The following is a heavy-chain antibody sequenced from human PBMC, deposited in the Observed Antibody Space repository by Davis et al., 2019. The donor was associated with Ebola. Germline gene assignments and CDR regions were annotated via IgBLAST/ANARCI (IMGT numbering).Heavy chain of an antibody. V-gene: IGHV5-51*01. D-gene: IGHD5-12*01. CDR1: GYSFTSYW. Sequence: GESLKISCKGSGYSFTSYWIGWVRQMPGKGLEWMGIIYPGDSDTRYSPSFQGQVTISADKSISTAYLQWSSLKASDTAMYYCARHAMYSGYDWGYYYYYMDVWGKGTTVTVSS. CDR3: ARHAMYSGYDWGYYYYYMDV. CDR2: IYPGDSDT. J-gene: IGHJ6*03.